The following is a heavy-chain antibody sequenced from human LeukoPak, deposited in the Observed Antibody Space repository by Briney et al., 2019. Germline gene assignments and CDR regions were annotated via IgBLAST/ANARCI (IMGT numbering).Heavy chain of an antibody. CDR2: IIPIFGTA. J-gene: IGHJ5*02. V-gene: IGHV1-69*05. D-gene: IGHD6-13*01. Sequence: SVKVSCKASGGTFSSYAISWVRQAPGQGLEWMGGIIPIFGTANYAQKFQGSVTITTDESTSTAYMELSSLRSEDTAVYYCARSSSSWGRNWFDPWGQGTLVTVSS. CDR3: ARSSSSWGRNWFDP. CDR1: GGTFSSYA.